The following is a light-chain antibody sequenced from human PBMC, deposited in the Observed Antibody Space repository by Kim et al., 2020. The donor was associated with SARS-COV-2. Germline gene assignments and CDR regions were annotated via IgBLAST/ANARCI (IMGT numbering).Light chain of an antibody. J-gene: IGKJ1*01. CDR3: QKYGSSPR. CDR2: GAS. Sequence: STGASGTLYARPSQSVRKPCFAWYQQKAAQAPSYLTYGASTRATGIPDRFSASGSVTDFILTLGSLEPADFAVYYCQKYGSSPRFGQGTKVEIK. CDR1: QSVRKPC. V-gene: IGKV3-20*01.